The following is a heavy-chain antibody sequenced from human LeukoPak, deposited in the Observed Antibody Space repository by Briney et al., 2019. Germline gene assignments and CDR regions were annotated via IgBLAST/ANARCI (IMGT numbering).Heavy chain of an antibody. Sequence: PSETLSLTCTVSGGSISSHYLSWIRQPPGKGLEWIGNIHYSGSTNYNPSLKSRVTISVDTSKDQFTLKLNSVTAADTAVYYCARVTVKWNDVTWFDPWGQGILVTVSS. D-gene: IGHD1-1*01. CDR2: IHYSGST. CDR1: GGSISSHY. J-gene: IGHJ5*02. CDR3: ARVTVKWNDVTWFDP. V-gene: IGHV4-59*11.